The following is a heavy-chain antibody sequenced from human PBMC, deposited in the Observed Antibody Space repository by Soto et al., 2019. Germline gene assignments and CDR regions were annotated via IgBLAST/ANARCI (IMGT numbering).Heavy chain of an antibody. CDR3: AKLSCTSSTCYFPGWFDP. Sequence: SETLSLTCTVSGDSISGGASFWSWIRQPPGKGLEWIANVYYSGSSYYNPSLKSRLTVSVDTTKNQFSLQLKSMTAADTAVYYCAKLSCTSSTCYFPGWFDPWGQGTLVTSPQ. J-gene: IGHJ5*02. CDR1: GDSISGGASF. CDR2: VYYSGSS. D-gene: IGHD2-2*01. V-gene: IGHV4-31*03.